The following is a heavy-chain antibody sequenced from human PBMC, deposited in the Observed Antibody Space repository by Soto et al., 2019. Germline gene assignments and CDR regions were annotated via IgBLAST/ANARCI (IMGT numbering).Heavy chain of an antibody. J-gene: IGHJ4*02. CDR2: LYWDDDK. CDR3: AHSRRRASCGCANCYHFDS. D-gene: IGHD2-21*01. Sequence: QITLKESGPTLVKPTQTLTLTCSCSGFSISADGVGVGWIRQPPGKALEWLAILYWDDDKRYSPSLNSRLTITKDTSRNQVVLTMTTVDPVDTATYFCAHSRRRASCGCANCYHFDSWGQGTLVTVSS. V-gene: IGHV2-5*02. CDR1: GFSISADGVG.